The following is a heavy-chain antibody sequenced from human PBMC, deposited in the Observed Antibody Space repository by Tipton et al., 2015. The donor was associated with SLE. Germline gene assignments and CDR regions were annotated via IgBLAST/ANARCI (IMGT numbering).Heavy chain of an antibody. J-gene: IGHJ6*02. CDR3: AKDGGSYHYYGMDV. CDR2: IWYDGSNK. CDR1: GLTFSSYG. V-gene: IGHV3-30*18. Sequence: RSLRLSCAASGLTFSSYGMHWVRQAPGKGLEWVAVIWYDGSNKYYADSVKGRFTISRDNSKNTLYLQMNSLRAEDTVVYYCAKDGGSYHYYGMDVWGQGTTVTVSS. D-gene: IGHD1-26*01.